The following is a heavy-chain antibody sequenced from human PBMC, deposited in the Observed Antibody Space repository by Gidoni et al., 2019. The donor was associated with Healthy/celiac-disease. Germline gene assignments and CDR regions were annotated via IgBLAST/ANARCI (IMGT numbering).Heavy chain of an antibody. V-gene: IGHV4-34*01. J-gene: IGHJ4*02. Sequence: QVQLQQWGAGLLKPSETLSLTCAVYGGSFSGYYWSWIRQPPGKGLEWIGEINHSGSTNYNPSLKSRVTISVDTSKNQFSLKLSSVTAADTAVYYRARNPVLRFLGGNDYWGQGTLVTVSS. CDR2: INHSGST. CDR3: ARNPVLRFLGGNDY. D-gene: IGHD3-3*01. CDR1: GGSFSGYY.